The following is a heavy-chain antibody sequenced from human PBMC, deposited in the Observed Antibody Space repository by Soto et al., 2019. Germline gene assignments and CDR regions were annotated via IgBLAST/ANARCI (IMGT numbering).Heavy chain of an antibody. V-gene: IGHV1-69*12. CDR2: ITPIFGTA. D-gene: IGHD5-12*01. Sequence: QVQLVQSGAEVKKPGSSVKVSCKASGGTFNTYAISWVRQAPGQGLEWMGGITPIFGTAIYAQTFQGRVAIIADEVPSTDYMELSSLISDDTAVYYCARNEAWRNYDYYYGMDVWGQGTTVTVSS. CDR1: GGTFNTYA. CDR3: ARNEAWRNYDYYYGMDV. J-gene: IGHJ6*02.